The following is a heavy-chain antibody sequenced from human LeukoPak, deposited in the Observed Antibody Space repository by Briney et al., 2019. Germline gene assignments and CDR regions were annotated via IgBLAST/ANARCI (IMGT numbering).Heavy chain of an antibody. Sequence: GGSLRLSCAASGFTFSSYGMHWVRQAPGKGLEWVAVILSDGSKEFYTDSVKGRFTISRDNSKNTLYLQMNSLRAEDTAVYYCVREGIAVAGGFDYCGQGTLVTVSS. CDR3: VREGIAVAGGFDY. CDR1: GFTFSSYG. V-gene: IGHV3-33*01. J-gene: IGHJ4*02. CDR2: ILSDGSKE. D-gene: IGHD6-19*01.